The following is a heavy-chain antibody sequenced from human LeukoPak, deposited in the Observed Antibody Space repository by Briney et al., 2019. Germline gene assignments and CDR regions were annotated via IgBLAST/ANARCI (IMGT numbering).Heavy chain of an antibody. CDR1: GFTSSIYG. D-gene: IGHD3-10*01. CDR3: AKRDTSGLYYFDY. J-gene: IGHJ4*02. Sequence: SGGSLTLSCAASGFTSSIYGMSWVRQAPGKGLEWVSSITNDGDNTYYADFVQGRFTIYRDNSKNSLHLQMSSLRAEDTAIYFCAKRDTSGLYYFDYWGQGTLVTVSS. CDR2: ITNDGDNT. V-gene: IGHV3-23*01.